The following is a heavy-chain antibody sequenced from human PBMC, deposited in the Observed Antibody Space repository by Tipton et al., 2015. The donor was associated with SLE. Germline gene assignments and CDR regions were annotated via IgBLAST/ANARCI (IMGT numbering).Heavy chain of an antibody. Sequence: SLRLSCAASGFTFSSYDMHWVRQAPGKGLEWVAVIWYDGSNKYYGDFVKGRFTISRDNSKNTLCLQMNSLRAEDTAMYYCARDGVKGVVPIFDYWGQGTLVTVSS. CDR1: GFTFSSYD. J-gene: IGHJ4*02. CDR3: ARDGVKGVVPIFDY. D-gene: IGHD3-3*01. V-gene: IGHV3-33*01. CDR2: IWYDGSNK.